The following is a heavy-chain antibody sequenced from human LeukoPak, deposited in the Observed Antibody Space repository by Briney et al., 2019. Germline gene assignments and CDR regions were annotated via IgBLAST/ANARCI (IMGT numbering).Heavy chain of an antibody. D-gene: IGHD3-10*01. V-gene: IGHV3-23*01. CDR2: ISGSGGST. J-gene: IGHJ4*02. Sequence: PGGSLRLSCAASGFTFSSYEMNWVRQAPGKGLEWVSAISGSGGSTYYADSVKGRFTISRDNSKNTLYLQMNSLRAEDTAVYYCAKDILLWFGNDYWGQGTLVTVSS. CDR3: AKDILLWFGNDY. CDR1: GFTFSSYE.